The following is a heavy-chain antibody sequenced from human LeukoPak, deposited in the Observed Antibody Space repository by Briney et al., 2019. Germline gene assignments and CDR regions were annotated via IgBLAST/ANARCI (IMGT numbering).Heavy chain of an antibody. V-gene: IGHV3-21*01. D-gene: IGHD3-22*01. Sequence: PGGSLRLSCAASGFTFSSYSMNWVRQAPGKGLEWVSSISSSSSYTNYADSVKGRFTISRDNAKNSLYLQMNSLRAEDTAVYYCARGSDYYDSSGIPQAFDIWGQGTMVTVSS. J-gene: IGHJ3*02. CDR3: ARGSDYYDSSGIPQAFDI. CDR2: ISSSSSYT. CDR1: GFTFSSYS.